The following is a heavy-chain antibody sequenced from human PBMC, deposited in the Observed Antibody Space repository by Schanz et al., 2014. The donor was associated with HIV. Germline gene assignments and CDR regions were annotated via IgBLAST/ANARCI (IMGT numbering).Heavy chain of an antibody. V-gene: IGHV3-48*02. J-gene: IGHJ6*02. D-gene: IGHD6-13*01. CDR1: GFTFTSYS. CDR2: ISSSSSTI. CDR3: AREWVSSYYFGMDV. Sequence: EVQLVESGGGLVQPGGSLRLSCAASGFTFTSYSMNWVRQAPGKGLEWVSYISSSSSTIYYADSVKGRFTISRDNDKTSLYLHMQSLRDAATAVYSCAREWVSSYYFGMDVWGQGTTVTVSS.